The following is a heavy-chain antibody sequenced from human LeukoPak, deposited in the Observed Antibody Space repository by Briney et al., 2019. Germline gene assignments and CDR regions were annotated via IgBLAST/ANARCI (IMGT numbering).Heavy chain of an antibody. CDR3: ATGGDSSGYYDY. D-gene: IGHD3-22*01. Sequence: PGGSLRLSCAASGFTFSSYWMHWVRQAPGKGLVWVSRINSDGSSTSYADSVKGRFTISRDNAKNTLYLQMNSLRAEDTAVYYCATGGDSSGYYDYWGQGTLVTVSS. J-gene: IGHJ4*02. V-gene: IGHV3-74*01. CDR2: INSDGSST. CDR1: GFTFSSYW.